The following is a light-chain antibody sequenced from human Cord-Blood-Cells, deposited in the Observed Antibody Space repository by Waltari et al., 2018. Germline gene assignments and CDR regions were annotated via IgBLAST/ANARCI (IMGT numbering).Light chain of an antibody. V-gene: IGLV1-47*01. J-gene: IGLJ3*02. Sequence: QSVLTQPPSASGTPGQRVPISCSGSSSNIGSNYVYWYQQLPGTAPNLLIYRNNQRPSGVPDRFSGSKSGTSASLAISGLRSEDEADYYCAAWDDSLSGRVFGGGTKLTVL. CDR3: AAWDDSLSGRV. CDR1: SSNIGSNY. CDR2: RNN.